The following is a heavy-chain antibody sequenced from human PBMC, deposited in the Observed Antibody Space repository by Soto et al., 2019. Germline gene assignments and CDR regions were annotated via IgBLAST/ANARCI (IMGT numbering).Heavy chain of an antibody. CDR1: GFAVSSNY. Sequence: PGGSLRLSCAASGFAVSSNYMSWVRQAPGKGLEWVSVIYSGGSTYYADSVKGRFTISRDNSKSTLYLQMNSLRAEDTAVYYCARDLHSSGLAFDYWGQGTLVTVSS. J-gene: IGHJ4*02. D-gene: IGHD6-19*01. CDR3: ARDLHSSGLAFDY. CDR2: IYSGGST. V-gene: IGHV3-53*01.